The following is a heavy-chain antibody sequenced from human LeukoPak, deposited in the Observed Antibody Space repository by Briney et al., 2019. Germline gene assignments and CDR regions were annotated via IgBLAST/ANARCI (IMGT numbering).Heavy chain of an antibody. CDR3: ARDSLPNYYGSGSSRYGMDV. Sequence: SGKVSCKASGGTFSSYAISWVRQAPGQGLEWMGRIIPILGIANYAQKFQGRVTITADKSTSTAYMELSSLRSEDTAVYYCARDSLPNYYGSGSSRYGMDVWGQGTTVTVSS. CDR1: GGTFSSYA. V-gene: IGHV1-69*04. D-gene: IGHD3-10*01. CDR2: IIPILGIA. J-gene: IGHJ6*02.